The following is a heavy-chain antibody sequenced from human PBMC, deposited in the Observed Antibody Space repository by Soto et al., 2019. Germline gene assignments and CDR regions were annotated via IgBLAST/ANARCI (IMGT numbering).Heavy chain of an antibody. Sequence: EVQLVESGGGLVKPGGSLRLSCAASGFIFTRYSMNWVRQAPGKGLEWVSSISSTTNYIYYGDSMKGRFTISRDNAKNSLYLEMTSLRAEEKAVYCFESEYETLPSNFDYWGQGTLVTVSS. CDR1: GFIFTRYS. J-gene: IGHJ4*02. CDR2: ISSTTNYI. D-gene: IGHD2-8*01. V-gene: IGHV3-21*06. CDR3: ESEYETLPSNFDY.